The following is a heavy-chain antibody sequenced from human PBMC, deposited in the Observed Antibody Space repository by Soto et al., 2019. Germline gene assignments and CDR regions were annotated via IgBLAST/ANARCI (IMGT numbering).Heavy chain of an antibody. CDR1: GFTFSNYA. CDR2: TSHKSSTI. CDR3: ARDPYSATTVTIMDD. Sequence: PGGSLRLSCAASGFTFSNYAMNWVRQAPGKGLEWVSYTSHKSSTIYHADSMKGRFTISRDNAKNSLYLQMNSLRDEDTAVYYCARDPYSATTVTIMDDWGQGTLVTVSS. D-gene: IGHD4-17*01. V-gene: IGHV3-48*02. J-gene: IGHJ4*02.